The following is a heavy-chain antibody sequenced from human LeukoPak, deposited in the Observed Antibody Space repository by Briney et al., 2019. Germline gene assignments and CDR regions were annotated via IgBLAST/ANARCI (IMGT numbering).Heavy chain of an antibody. J-gene: IGHJ6*03. Sequence: PSETLSLTCAVYGGTFSGYYWSWIRQPPGKRLEWVGESNDSGGTNYNPSLKSRVTISADKSKNQVSLKLTSVAAADTAVYYCARLSVIVGSTLEYYYYYMDVWGQGTTVTVSS. D-gene: IGHD1-26*01. V-gene: IGHV4-34*01. CDR2: SNDSGGT. CDR1: GGTFSGYY. CDR3: ARLSVIVGSTLEYYYYYMDV.